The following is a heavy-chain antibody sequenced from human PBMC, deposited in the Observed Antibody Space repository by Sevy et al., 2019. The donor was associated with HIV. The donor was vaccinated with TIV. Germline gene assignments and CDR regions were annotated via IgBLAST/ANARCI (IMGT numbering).Heavy chain of an antibody. Sequence: GGSLRLSCAASGISFSSYEMNWVRQAPGKGLEWVSYISSSGSTIYYADSVKGRFTVPRDNAKNSQFLQMNSLRAEDTGVYYCAREGSSHSMDVWGQGTTVTVSS. D-gene: IGHD1-26*01. J-gene: IGHJ6*02. V-gene: IGHV3-48*03. CDR2: ISSSGSTI. CDR1: GISFSSYE. CDR3: AREGSSHSMDV.